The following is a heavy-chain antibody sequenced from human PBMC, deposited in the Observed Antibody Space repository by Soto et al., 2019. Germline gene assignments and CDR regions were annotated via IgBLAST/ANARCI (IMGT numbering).Heavy chain of an antibody. D-gene: IGHD5-18*01. V-gene: IGHV3-74*01. J-gene: IGHJ6*02. Sequence: EVQLVESGGGLVQPGGSLRLSCAASGFTFSSYWMHWVRQVPGKGLVWVSRINSDGSSTSYADSVKGRFTISRDNAKNTLYLQMNSLRAEDTAVYYCARGGHLYSYGAGGMDVWGQGTTVTVSS. CDR1: GFTFSSYW. CDR3: ARGGHLYSYGAGGMDV. CDR2: INSDGSST.